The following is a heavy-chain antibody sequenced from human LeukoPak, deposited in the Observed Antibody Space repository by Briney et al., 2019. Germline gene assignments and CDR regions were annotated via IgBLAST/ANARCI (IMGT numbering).Heavy chain of an antibody. V-gene: IGHV3-74*01. CDR3: ARSASDVIWY. CDR2: INSDGSTT. Sequence: PGGSLRLPCAASGFTFSNSWMHWVRQAPGKGLVWVSRINSDGSTTSYADSVKGRFTISRDNAKNTLYLQMNSLRAEDTAVYYCARSASDVIWYWGQGTLATVSS. J-gene: IGHJ4*02. D-gene: IGHD3-16*02. CDR1: GFTFSNSW.